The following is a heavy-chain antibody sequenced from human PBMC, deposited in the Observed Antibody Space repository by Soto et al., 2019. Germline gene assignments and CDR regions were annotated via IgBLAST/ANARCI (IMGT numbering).Heavy chain of an antibody. Sequence: ASVKVSCKASGYTFTGYYMHWVRQAPGQGLEWMGWINPNSGGTNYAQKFQGWVTMTRDTSISTACMELSRLRSDDTAVYYCARCLYSGYDSAADYWGQESLVTVSS. CDR3: ARCLYSGYDSAADY. CDR1: GYTFTGYY. J-gene: IGHJ4*02. V-gene: IGHV1-2*04. D-gene: IGHD5-12*01. CDR2: INPNSGGT.